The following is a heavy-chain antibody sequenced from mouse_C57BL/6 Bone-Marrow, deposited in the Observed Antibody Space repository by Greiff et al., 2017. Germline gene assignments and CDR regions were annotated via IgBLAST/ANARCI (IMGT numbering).Heavy chain of an antibody. V-gene: IGHV1-63*01. D-gene: IGHD3-2*02. CDR1: GYTFTNYW. CDR2: IYPGGGYT. J-gene: IGHJ4*01. Sequence: VQLVESGAELVRPGTSVKMSCKASGYTFTNYWIGWAKQRPGHGLEWIGDIYPGGGYTNYNEKFKGKAKLTADKSSSTAYMQFSSLTSEDSASYYFARSQASLRMDYWGQGTSVTVSS. CDR3: ARSQASLRMDY.